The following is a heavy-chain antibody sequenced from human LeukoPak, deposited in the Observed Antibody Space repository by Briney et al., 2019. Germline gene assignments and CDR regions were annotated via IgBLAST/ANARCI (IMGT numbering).Heavy chain of an antibody. CDR3: ARGTTGNYYYMDV. J-gene: IGHJ6*03. V-gene: IGHV1-2*02. CDR2: INPNSGGT. CDR1: GYTFNDFY. Sequence: WASVKVSCKASGYTFNDFYMHWVRQAPGQGLEWMGWINPNSGGTSYAQEYQGRVTMTRDTSITTAYMELSRLRSDDTATYYCARGTTGNYYYMDVWGKGTTVTVSS. D-gene: IGHD1-14*01.